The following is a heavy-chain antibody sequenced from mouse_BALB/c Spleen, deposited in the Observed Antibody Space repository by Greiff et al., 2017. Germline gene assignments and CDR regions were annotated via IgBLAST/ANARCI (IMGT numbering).Heavy chain of an antibody. J-gene: IGHJ2*01. CDR3: ARWGGTNY. D-gene: IGHD4-1*01. CDR1: GYTFTSYW. Sequence: QVHVKQSGAELARPGASVKLSCKASGYTFTSYWMQWVKQRPGQGLEWIGAIYPGDGDTRYTQKFKGKATLTADKSSSTAYMQLSSLASEDSAVYYCARWGGTNYWGQGTTLTVSS. CDR2: IYPGDGDT. V-gene: IGHV1-87*01.